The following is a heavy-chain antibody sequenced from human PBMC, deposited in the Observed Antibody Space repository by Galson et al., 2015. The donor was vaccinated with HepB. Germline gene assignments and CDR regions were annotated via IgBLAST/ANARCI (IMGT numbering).Heavy chain of an antibody. CDR1: GFTFSDYY. CDR3: AKDYYDTLGY. D-gene: IGHD3-22*01. V-gene: IGHV3-30*18. CDR2: ISYDGSNK. J-gene: IGHJ3*01. Sequence: SLRLSCAASGFTFSDYYMSWIRQAPGKGLEWVAVISYDGSNKYYADSVKGRFTISRDNSKNTLYLQMNSLRAEDTAVYYCAKDYYDTLGYWGQGTMVTVSS.